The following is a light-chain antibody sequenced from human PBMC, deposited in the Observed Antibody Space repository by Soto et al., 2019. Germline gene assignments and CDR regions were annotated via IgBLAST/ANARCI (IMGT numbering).Light chain of an antibody. J-gene: IGKJ1*01. CDR1: QGISNY. V-gene: IGKV1-27*01. Sequence: DIQMTQTPSSLSASVGDRVTITCRASQGISNYLAWYQQKPGKVPKLLIYAASTLQSEVPSRFSGSRSATVFTITISSLQPEDVATYYCQKYNSAPRTFGQGTKVEIK. CDR2: AAS. CDR3: QKYNSAPRT.